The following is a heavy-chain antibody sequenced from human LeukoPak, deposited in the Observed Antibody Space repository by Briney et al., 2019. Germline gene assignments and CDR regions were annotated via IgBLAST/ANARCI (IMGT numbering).Heavy chain of an antibody. J-gene: IGHJ5*02. CDR3: ARNIVVVPAANNWFDP. Sequence: PGGSLRLSCAASGFTFDDYGMSWVRQAPRKGLEWVSGINWNGGSTGYADSVKGRFTISRDNAKNSLYLQMNSLRAEDTALYYCARNIVVVPAANNWFDPWGQGTLVTVSS. V-gene: IGHV3-20*04. CDR1: GFTFDDYG. CDR2: INWNGGST. D-gene: IGHD2-2*01.